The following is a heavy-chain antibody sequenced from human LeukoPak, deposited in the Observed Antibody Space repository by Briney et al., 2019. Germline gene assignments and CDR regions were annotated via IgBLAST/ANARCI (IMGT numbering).Heavy chain of an antibody. CDR2: INHSGST. J-gene: IGHJ4*02. CDR3: ARAPLYCTNGVCLDYFDY. Sequence: SETLSLTCAVYGGSFSGYYWSWIRQPPGKGLEWIGEINHSGSTNYNPSLKSRVTISVDTSKNQFSLKLSSVIAADTAVYYCARAPLYCTNGVCLDYFDYWGQGTLVTVSS. CDR1: GGSFSGYY. D-gene: IGHD2-8*01. V-gene: IGHV4-34*01.